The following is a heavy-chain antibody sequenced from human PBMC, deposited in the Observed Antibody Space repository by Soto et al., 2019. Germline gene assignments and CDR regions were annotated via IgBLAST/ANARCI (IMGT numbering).Heavy chain of an antibody. J-gene: IGHJ4*02. V-gene: IGHV1-18*01. Sequence: ASVKVSCKASGYTFTSYGISWVRQALGQGLEWMGWISAYNGNTNYAQKLQGRVTMTTDTSTSTAYMELRSLRSDDTAVYYCARGPSYSSSWYYFDYWGQGTLVTVSS. CDR2: ISAYNGNT. CDR3: ARGPSYSSSWYYFDY. CDR1: GYTFTSYG. D-gene: IGHD6-13*01.